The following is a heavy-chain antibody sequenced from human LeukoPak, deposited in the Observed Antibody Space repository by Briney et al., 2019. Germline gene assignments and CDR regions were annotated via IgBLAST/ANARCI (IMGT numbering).Heavy chain of an antibody. D-gene: IGHD2-2*01. CDR1: GDSVSSNSAA. CDR2: TYYRSKWYF. CDR3: ARSISTGGFRLDY. V-gene: IGHV6-1*01. J-gene: IGHJ4*02. Sequence: SQTLSLTCAIAGDSVSSNSAAWNWIRQSPSRGLEWPGRTYYRSKWYFDYAVSVEGRITINPDTSKNQFSLHLNSLTPEDTAVYYCARSISTGGFRLDYWGQGTLVTVSS.